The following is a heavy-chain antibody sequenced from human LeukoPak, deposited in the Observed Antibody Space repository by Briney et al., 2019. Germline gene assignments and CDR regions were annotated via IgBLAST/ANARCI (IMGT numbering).Heavy chain of an antibody. CDR1: GFTFSSYW. Sequence: GGSLRLSCAASGFTFSSYWMHWVRQAPGKGLVWVSRINSDGSSTSYADSVKGRFTISRDNAKNTLYLQMNSLRAEDTAVYYCAREGVYDFWSGYRVNWFDPWGQGTLVTVSS. V-gene: IGHV3-74*01. CDR2: INSDGSST. D-gene: IGHD3-3*01. J-gene: IGHJ5*02. CDR3: AREGVYDFWSGYRVNWFDP.